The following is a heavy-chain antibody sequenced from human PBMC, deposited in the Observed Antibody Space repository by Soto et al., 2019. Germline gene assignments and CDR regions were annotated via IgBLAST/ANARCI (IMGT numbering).Heavy chain of an antibody. CDR1: GFTFSSYG. J-gene: IGHJ6*02. CDR2: IWYDGSNK. V-gene: IGHV3-33*01. D-gene: IGHD5-18*01. CDR3: ARDRSFRAAMAFYGMDV. Sequence: PGGSLRLSCAASGFTFSSYGMHWVRQAPGKGLEWVAVIWYDGSNKYYADSVKGRFTISRDNSKNALYLQMNSLRAEDTAVYYCARDRSFRAAMAFYGMDVWGQGTTVTVSS.